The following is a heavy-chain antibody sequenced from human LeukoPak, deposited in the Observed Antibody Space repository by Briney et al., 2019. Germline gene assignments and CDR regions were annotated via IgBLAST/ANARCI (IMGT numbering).Heavy chain of an antibody. Sequence: GRSLRLSCAASGFTFSSYAMHWVRQAPGKGLEWVAVISYDGSNKYYADSVKGRFTISRDNSKNTLYLQMNSLRAEDTAVYYCARAFGIAAARLDYWGQGTLVTVSS. CDR3: ARAFGIAAARLDY. J-gene: IGHJ4*02. CDR1: GFTFSSYA. D-gene: IGHD6-13*01. CDR2: ISYDGSNK. V-gene: IGHV3-30-3*01.